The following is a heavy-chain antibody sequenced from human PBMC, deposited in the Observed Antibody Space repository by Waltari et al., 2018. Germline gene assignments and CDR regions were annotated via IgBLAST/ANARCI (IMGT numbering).Heavy chain of an antibody. V-gene: IGHV3-49*04. Sequence: EVLLVESGGGMVQPGRSLTLSCAAYNFDFGEYGMSWVRQAPGKGLEGVGFIRIKAYGETTEYAASVKGRFIISRDDSRSIAYLQMNSLKTEDTAVYYCTRVLRYFDWSTKDYWGQGTLVTVSS. CDR1: NFDFGEYG. CDR2: IRIKAYGETT. D-gene: IGHD3-9*01. J-gene: IGHJ4*02. CDR3: TRVLRYFDWSTKDY.